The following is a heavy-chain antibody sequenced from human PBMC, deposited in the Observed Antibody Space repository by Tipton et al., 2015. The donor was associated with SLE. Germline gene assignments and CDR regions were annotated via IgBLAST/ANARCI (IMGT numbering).Heavy chain of an antibody. CDR3: ARGPLIGL. Sequence: LRLSCAVYGGSFSGYYWSWIRQPPGKGLEWIGEINHSGSTNYNPSLKSRVTISVDTSKNQFSLKLISVTAADTAVYYCARGPLIGLWGRGTLVTVSS. D-gene: IGHD2-21*01. CDR2: INHSGST. CDR1: GGSFSGYY. J-gene: IGHJ2*01. V-gene: IGHV4-34*01.